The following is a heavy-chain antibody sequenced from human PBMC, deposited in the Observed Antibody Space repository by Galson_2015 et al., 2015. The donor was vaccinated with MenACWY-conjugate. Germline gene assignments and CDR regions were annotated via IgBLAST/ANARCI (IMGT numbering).Heavy chain of an antibody. CDR1: GFTFSDSA. Sequence: SLRLSCAASGFTFSDSAITWVRQAPGRGLEWVSTIGGSGGITFYADSVKGRFTISRDNSKNTLYLQMNSLRAEDTAIYFCAKNEGVGTEFFANWCQGTLVIVSS. V-gene: IGHV3-23*01. J-gene: IGHJ4*02. CDR3: AKNEGVGTEFFAN. D-gene: IGHD1-14*01. CDR2: IGGSGGIT.